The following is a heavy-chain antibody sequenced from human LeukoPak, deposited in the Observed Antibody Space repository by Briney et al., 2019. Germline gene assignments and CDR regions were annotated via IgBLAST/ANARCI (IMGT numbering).Heavy chain of an antibody. CDR1: GGSISGQY. Sequence: PSETLSLTCTVSGGSISGQYWSWIRQPPGKGLEWIGEIYYSGSTNYNPSLKSRVTISVDTSKNQFSLKLSSVTAADTAVYYCARGSNWFDPWGQGTLVTVSS. CDR2: IYYSGST. CDR3: ARGSNWFDP. J-gene: IGHJ5*02. D-gene: IGHD2-15*01. V-gene: IGHV4-59*11.